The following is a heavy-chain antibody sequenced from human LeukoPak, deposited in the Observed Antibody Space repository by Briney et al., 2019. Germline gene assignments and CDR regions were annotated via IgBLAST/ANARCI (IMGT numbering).Heavy chain of an antibody. J-gene: IGHJ4*02. Sequence: KPSETLSLTCIVSGGSISSSDYYWGWIRQPPGKGLEWIATIYHSGGTYYNPSLKSRVTISVDTFKNQFSLRLSSVTAADTAVYYCASYLRGSYFDYWGQGTLVTVSS. CDR2: IYHSGGT. CDR3: ASYLRGSYFDY. CDR1: GGSISSSDYY. D-gene: IGHD3-16*01. V-gene: IGHV4-39*01.